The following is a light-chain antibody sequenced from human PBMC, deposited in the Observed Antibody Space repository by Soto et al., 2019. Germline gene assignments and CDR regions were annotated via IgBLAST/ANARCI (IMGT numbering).Light chain of an antibody. V-gene: IGLV2-14*01. J-gene: IGLJ2*01. CDR3: SSYTSSIYVV. Sequence: QSALTQPASVSGSPGQSITISCTGTSSDVGGYNYVSWYQQHPGKALKLMIYDVSNRPSGVSNRFSGSKSGNTASLTISGLQAEDEADYYCSSYTSSIYVVFGGGTKLTVL. CDR2: DVS. CDR1: SSDVGGYNY.